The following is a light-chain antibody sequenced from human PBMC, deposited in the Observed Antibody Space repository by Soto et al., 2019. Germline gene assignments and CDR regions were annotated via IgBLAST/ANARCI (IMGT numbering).Light chain of an antibody. J-gene: IGKJ1*01. Sequence: EIVLTQSPGTLSLSPGERATLSCRASQSVSSSYLAWYQQKPGQAPRLLIYGTSSRATAIPDRFSGSGSGTDFTLTISRLEPEDFAVYYCQQYGSSSWTFGQATKVDIK. CDR2: GTS. CDR1: QSVSSSY. V-gene: IGKV3-20*01. CDR3: QQYGSSSWT.